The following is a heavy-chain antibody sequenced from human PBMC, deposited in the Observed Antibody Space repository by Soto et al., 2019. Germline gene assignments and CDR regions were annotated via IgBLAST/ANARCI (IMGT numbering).Heavy chain of an antibody. Sequence: PGGSLRLSCAASGFTSSSYSMHWVRQAPGKGLEWVAVIWYDGSNKYYADSVKGRFTISRDNSKNTLYLQMNSLRAEDTAVYYCARATCSGWYRDSGCYFDYWGQGTLVTVSS. CDR2: IWYDGSNK. J-gene: IGHJ4*02. CDR3: ARATCSGWYRDSGCYFDY. CDR1: GFTSSSYS. D-gene: IGHD6-19*01. V-gene: IGHV3-33*01.